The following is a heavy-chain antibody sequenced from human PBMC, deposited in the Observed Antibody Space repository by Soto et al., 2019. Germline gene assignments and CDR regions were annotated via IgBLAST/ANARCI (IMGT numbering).Heavy chain of an antibody. CDR1: GYTFTSYA. V-gene: IGHV1-3*01. CDR2: IDAGNGNT. D-gene: IGHD2-15*01. Sequence: QVQLVQSGAEVKKPGASVKVSCKASGYTFTSYAMHWVRQAPGQRLEWMGWIDAGNGNTKYSQKFQGRVTITRDTSASTAYMELSSLRSEDTAVYYCASCWRLYYYYGMDVWGQGTTVTVSS. J-gene: IGHJ6*02. CDR3: ASCWRLYYYYGMDV.